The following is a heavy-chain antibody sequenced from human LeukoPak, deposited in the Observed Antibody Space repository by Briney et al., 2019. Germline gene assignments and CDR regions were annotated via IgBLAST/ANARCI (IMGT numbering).Heavy chain of an antibody. CDR3: ARQGSGNYLSPVNY. Sequence: PSETLSLTCTVSGGSISSSSYYWGWIRQPPGKGLERIGTIYYSGSTYYNPSLKSRVTISVDTSKNQFSLKLSSVTAADTAVYYCARQGSGNYLSPVNYWGQGTLVTVSS. V-gene: IGHV4-39*01. D-gene: IGHD1-26*01. CDR1: GGSISSSSYY. CDR2: IYYSGST. J-gene: IGHJ4*02.